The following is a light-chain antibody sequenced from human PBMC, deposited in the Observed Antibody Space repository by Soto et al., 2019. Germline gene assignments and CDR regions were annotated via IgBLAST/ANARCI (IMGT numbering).Light chain of an antibody. CDR3: QLYGSSPPL. CDR2: GAS. J-gene: IGKJ1*01. CDR1: QSVSSNF. V-gene: IGKV3-20*01. Sequence: EIGLTQSPGTLSLSPGERATLSCRASQSVSSNFFAWYQQRPGQAPRLLISGASSRATGIPDRFSGSGSGTDFTLTSSSREPEDFAVYYCQLYGSSPPLVGQGPKVDIQ.